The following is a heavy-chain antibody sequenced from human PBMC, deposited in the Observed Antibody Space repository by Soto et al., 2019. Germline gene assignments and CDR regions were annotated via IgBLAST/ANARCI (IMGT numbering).Heavy chain of an antibody. CDR1: GFTFSSYA. CDR2: ISGSGGST. CDR3: ANIGSSWYHFEDWFDP. J-gene: IGHJ5*02. V-gene: IGHV3-23*01. D-gene: IGHD6-13*01. Sequence: GGSLRLSCAASGFTFSSYAMSWIRQAPGKGLEWVSAISGSGGSTYYADSVKGRFTISRDNSKNTLYLQMNSLRAEDTAVYYCANIGSSWYHFEDWFDPWGQGTLVTVSS.